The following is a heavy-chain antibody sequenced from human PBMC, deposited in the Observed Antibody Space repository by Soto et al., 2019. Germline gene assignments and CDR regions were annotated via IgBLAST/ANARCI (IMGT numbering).Heavy chain of an antibody. CDR2: INYSGST. CDR3: ARPVNYYYYYMDV. Sequence: QLQLQESGPGLVKPSETLSLTCTVSGGSISSSTSYWGWIRRPPGKGLEWIGSINYSGSTYYSPSLKSRVTISADTSKNQFSLKLSSVTAADTAVYYCARPVNYYYYYMDVWGKGTMVTVSS. CDR1: GGSISSSTSY. V-gene: IGHV4-39*01. J-gene: IGHJ6*03.